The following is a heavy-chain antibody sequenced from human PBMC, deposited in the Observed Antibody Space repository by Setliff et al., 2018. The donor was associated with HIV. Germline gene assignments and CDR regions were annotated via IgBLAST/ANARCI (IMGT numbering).Heavy chain of an antibody. V-gene: IGHV3-15*01. CDR1: GFTFGDYL. D-gene: IGHD2-2*01. Sequence: PGGSLRLSCTASGFTFGDYLMNWVRQAPGKGLEWVGRIKSKTDGGTTDYAAPVKGRFTISRDDSKNTLYLQMNSLKTEDTAIYYCTTKPPAADFQHWGQGTLVTVSS. CDR2: IKSKTDGGTT. J-gene: IGHJ1*01. CDR3: TTKPPAADFQH.